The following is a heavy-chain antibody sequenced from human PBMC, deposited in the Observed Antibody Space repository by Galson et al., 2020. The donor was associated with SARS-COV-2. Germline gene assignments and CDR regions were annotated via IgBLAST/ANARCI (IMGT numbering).Heavy chain of an antibody. CDR2: IYYSGST. CDR3: ARGPGGEEWTPFY. Sequence: ASETLSLTCTVSGGSVTNGDYYWSWIRQPPGKGLEWIGHIYYSGSTYSNPSLKSRVTISVDPSQNQFSLKLRSVTAADTAVYYCARGPGGEEWTPFYWGQGTLVTVSS. J-gene: IGHJ4*02. V-gene: IGHV4-30-4*01. D-gene: IGHD3-3*01. CDR1: GGSVTNGDYY.